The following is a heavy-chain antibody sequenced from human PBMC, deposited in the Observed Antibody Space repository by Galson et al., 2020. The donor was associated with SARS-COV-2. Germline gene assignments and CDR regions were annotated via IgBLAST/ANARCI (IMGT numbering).Heavy chain of an antibody. D-gene: IGHD6-19*01. CDR1: GFSFSTYA. CDR3: ATSIIVAGGIDY. CDR2: IWSDGNHK. V-gene: IGHV3-33*01. Sequence: GESLKISCAASGFSFSTYAIHWVRQAPGKGLEWVAVIWSDGNHKYYGDSVKGRFTIFRDNSKNTVDLQMNSLRAEDTAVYFCATSIIVAGGIDYWGQGTLLTVSS. J-gene: IGHJ4*02.